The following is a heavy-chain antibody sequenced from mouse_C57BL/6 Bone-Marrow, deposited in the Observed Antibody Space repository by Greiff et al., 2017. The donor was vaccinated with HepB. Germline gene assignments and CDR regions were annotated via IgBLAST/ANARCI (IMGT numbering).Heavy chain of an antibody. V-gene: IGHV5-12*01. CDR3: ARQGTTVVAHWYFDV. J-gene: IGHJ1*03. CDR2: ISNGGGST. Sequence: DVQLVESGGGLVQPGGSLKLSCAASGFTFSDYYMYWVRQTPEKRLEWVAYISNGGGSTYYPDTVKGRFTISRDNAKNTLYLQMSRLKSEDTAMYYCARQGTTVVAHWYFDVWGTGTTVTVSS. D-gene: IGHD1-1*01. CDR1: GFTFSDYY.